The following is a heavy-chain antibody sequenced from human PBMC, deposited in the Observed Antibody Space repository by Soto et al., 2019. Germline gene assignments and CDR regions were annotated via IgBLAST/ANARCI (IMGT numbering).Heavy chain of an antibody. J-gene: IGHJ4*02. CDR1: GGTFTSYA. Sequence: QVQLVQSGAEVEKPGSSVMLSCKAYGGTFTSYAISWVRQAPGHGLEWMGGIIPIFGTANYAQKFQGRVTITADESTSKAYMELSSLRFEETGVYYCARDASDYGDPPYFDYWGQGTLVTVSS. CDR3: ARDASDYGDPPYFDY. CDR2: IIPIFGTA. V-gene: IGHV1-69*01. D-gene: IGHD4-17*01.